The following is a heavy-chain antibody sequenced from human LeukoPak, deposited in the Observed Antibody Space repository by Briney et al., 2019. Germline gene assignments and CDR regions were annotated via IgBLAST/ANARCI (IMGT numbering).Heavy chain of an antibody. CDR2: IKSKTDGGTT. CDR1: GFTFSSSW. V-gene: IGHV3-15*01. D-gene: IGHD5-24*01. CDR3: TTTMATKEIDY. J-gene: IGHJ4*02. Sequence: PGGSLRLSCAASGFTFSSSWMKWIRQAPGKGREWVGRIKSKTDGGTTDYAAPVKGRFTISRDDSKNTLYLQMNSLKTEDTAVYYCTTTMATKEIDYWGQGTLVTVSS.